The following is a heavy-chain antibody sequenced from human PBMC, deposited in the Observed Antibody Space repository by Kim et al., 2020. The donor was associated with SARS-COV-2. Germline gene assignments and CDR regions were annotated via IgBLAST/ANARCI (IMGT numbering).Heavy chain of an antibody. Sequence: GGSLRLSCAASGFTVSSHYMSWVRQAPGKGLEWVSVIYGGGSTYYADSVKGRFTISRDTSKNTLYLQMNSLRAEDTAVYYCARDGETLRYTGYENYGMDVWGRGTTVTVSS. V-gene: IGHV3-66*01. D-gene: IGHD5-12*01. CDR3: ARDGETLRYTGYENYGMDV. J-gene: IGHJ6*02. CDR2: IYGGGST. CDR1: GFTVSSHY.